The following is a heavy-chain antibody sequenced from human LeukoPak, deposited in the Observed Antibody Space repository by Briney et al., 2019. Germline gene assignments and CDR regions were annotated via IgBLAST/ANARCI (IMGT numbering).Heavy chain of an antibody. CDR3: AREYATITMIVVVSYFDY. CDR2: ISAYNGNT. D-gene: IGHD3-22*01. V-gene: IGHV1-18*01. CDR1: GYTFTSYG. Sequence: GASVKVSCKASGYTFTSYGISWVRQAPGQGLEWMGWISAYNGNTNYAQKLQGRVTMTRDTSTSTVYMELSSLRSEDTAVYYCAREYATITMIVVVSYFDYWGQGTLVTVSS. J-gene: IGHJ4*02.